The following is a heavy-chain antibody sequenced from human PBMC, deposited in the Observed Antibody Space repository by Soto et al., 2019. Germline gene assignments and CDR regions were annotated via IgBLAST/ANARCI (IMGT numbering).Heavy chain of an antibody. V-gene: IGHV4-4*07. CDR1: VISIYNYD. CDR3: VRHVGGYGLLAQ. J-gene: IGHJ4*02. Sequence: SDTLCLTCTFSVISIYNYDCSWILQSSGKGLEWIGRIYSSGTTNYNPSLKSRVTMSVDMSKSQFSLNVRSVTAADTAVYYCVRHVGGYGLLAQRGPGTMLIVSS. D-gene: IGHD3-3*02. CDR2: IYSSGTT.